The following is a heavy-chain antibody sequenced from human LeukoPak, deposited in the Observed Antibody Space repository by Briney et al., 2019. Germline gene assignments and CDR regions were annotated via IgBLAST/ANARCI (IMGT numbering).Heavy chain of an antibody. Sequence: GGSLRLSCAVSGFTFSSYAMAWVRQAPGKGLEWVSGISGSGGSTYYADSLKGRFIISRDNSYNTVFLQMNSLRAEDTAIYYCAKGTGVGGDDAFDFWGQGTMVTVSS. D-gene: IGHD3-3*01. V-gene: IGHV3-23*01. CDR2: ISGSGGST. CDR3: AKGTGVGGDDAFDF. CDR1: GFTFSSYA. J-gene: IGHJ3*01.